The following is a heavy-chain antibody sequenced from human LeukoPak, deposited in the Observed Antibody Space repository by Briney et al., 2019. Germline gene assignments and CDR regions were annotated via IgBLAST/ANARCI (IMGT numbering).Heavy chain of an antibody. V-gene: IGHV6-1*01. J-gene: IGHJ4*02. CDR2: TYYRSKWYN. Sequence: SQTLSLTCAISGDSVSSNSAAWNWIRQSPSRGLKWLGRTYYRSKWYNDYAVSVKSRITINPDTSKNQFSLQLNSVTPEDTAVYYCVRETLMVRGVPSCFDYWGQGTLVTVSS. CDR3: VRETLMVRGVPSCFDY. D-gene: IGHD3-10*01. CDR1: GDSVSSNSAA.